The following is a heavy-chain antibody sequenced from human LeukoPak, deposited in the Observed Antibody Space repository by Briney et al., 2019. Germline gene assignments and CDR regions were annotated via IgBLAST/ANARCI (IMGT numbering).Heavy chain of an antibody. D-gene: IGHD6-6*01. V-gene: IGHV3-9*01. J-gene: IGHJ4*02. Sequence: GRSLRLSCAASGLTFDDYAMHWVRQAPGKGLEWVSGISWNSGSIGYADSVKGRFTISRDNAKNSLYLQMNSLRAEDTALYYCAKAQYSSSSFDYWGQGTLVTVSS. CDR1: GLTFDDYA. CDR3: AKAQYSSSSFDY. CDR2: ISWNSGSI.